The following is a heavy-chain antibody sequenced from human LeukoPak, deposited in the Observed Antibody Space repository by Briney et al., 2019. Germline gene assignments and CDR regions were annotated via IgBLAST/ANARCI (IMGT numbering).Heavy chain of an antibody. CDR2: ISGSGGST. J-gene: IGHJ4*02. CDR3: AKDRGCSGGSCYSDY. D-gene: IGHD2-15*01. CDR1: GFTFDDYA. Sequence: PGRSLRLSCAASGFTFDDYAMHWVRQAPGEGLEWVSAISGSGGSTYYADSVKGRFTISRDNSKNTLYLQMNSLRAEDTAVYYCAKDRGCSGGSCYSDYWGQGTLVTVSS. V-gene: IGHV3-23*01.